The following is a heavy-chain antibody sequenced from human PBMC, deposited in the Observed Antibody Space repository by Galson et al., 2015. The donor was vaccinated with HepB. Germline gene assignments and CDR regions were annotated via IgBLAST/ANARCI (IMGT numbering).Heavy chain of an antibody. J-gene: IGHJ4*02. V-gene: IGHV1-69*05. CDR1: GGTFSSYA. D-gene: IGHD3-10*01. CDR3: ARGEHITMVRGVYFDY. CDR2: IIPIFGTA. Sequence: SVKVSCKASGGTFSSYAISWVRQAPGQGLEWMGGIIPIFGTANYAQKFQGRVTMTRDTSTSTVYMELSSLRSEDTAVYYCARGEHITMVRGVYFDYWGQGTLVTVSS.